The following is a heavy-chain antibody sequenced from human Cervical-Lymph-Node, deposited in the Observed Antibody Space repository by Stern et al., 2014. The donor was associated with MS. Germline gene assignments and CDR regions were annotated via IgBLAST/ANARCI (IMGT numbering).Heavy chain of an antibody. Sequence: VQLEESGAEVKKPGSSVKVSCRASGGTFGTFAVNLVRQAPGQGLEWMGGIIPILATANYAQRFQGRVTITADESTTTAYMELNSLTSDDTAVYFCAREAIGHSGTFDFWGQGTLVTVSS. CDR3: AREAIGHSGTFDF. J-gene: IGHJ4*02. D-gene: IGHD5-12*01. CDR1: GGTFGTFA. CDR2: IIPILATA. V-gene: IGHV1-69*01.